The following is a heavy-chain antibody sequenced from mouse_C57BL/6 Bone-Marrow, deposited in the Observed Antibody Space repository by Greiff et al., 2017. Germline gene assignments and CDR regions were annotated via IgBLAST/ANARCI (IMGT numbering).Heavy chain of an antibody. J-gene: IGHJ4*01. CDR3: ARILTVVATYYAMDY. D-gene: IGHD1-1*01. Sequence: QVQLKESGPGILQPSQTLSLTCSFSGFSLSTFGMGVGWILKPSGKGLEWLAPFWWDVDKYFNPALKSRLTISKDTSKNQVFLKIANVDTADTATYYCARILTVVATYYAMDYWGQGTSVTVSS. CDR2: FWWDVDK. CDR1: GFSLSTFGMG. V-gene: IGHV8-8*01.